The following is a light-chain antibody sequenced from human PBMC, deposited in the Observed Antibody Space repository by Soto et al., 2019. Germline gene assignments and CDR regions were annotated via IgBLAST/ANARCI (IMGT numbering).Light chain of an antibody. J-gene: IGLJ1*01. CDR1: SSNIGGNS. V-gene: IGLV1-51*01. Sequence: QSVLAQPPSVSAAPGQKVTISFSGSSSNIGGNSVSWYQQLPGPAPKRLSYDDNKRPSGIPDRFSGSKSGTSATLGLTGFQTGDEADYYCGSWDSSLSAYVFGTGTKVTAL. CDR3: GSWDSSLSAYV. CDR2: DDN.